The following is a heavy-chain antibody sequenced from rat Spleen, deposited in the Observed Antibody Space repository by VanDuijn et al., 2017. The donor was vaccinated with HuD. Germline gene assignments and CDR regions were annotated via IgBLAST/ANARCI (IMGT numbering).Heavy chain of an antibody. J-gene: IGHJ2*01. D-gene: IGHD1-3*01. Sequence: EVQLVESGGGLVQPGRSLKLSCAASGFTFSDYYMAWVRQAPTKGLEWVATISYDGSGTYYQNSVKGRFTISRDNAKRTLYLQMDSLRSEDTATYYCARHRDYGHAGYFDYWGQGVMVTVSS. V-gene: IGHV5-7*01. CDR1: GFTFSDYY. CDR3: ARHRDYGHAGYFDY. CDR2: ISYDGSGT.